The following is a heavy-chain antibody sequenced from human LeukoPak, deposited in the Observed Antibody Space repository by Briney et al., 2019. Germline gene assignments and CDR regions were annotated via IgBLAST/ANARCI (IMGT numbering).Heavy chain of an antibody. J-gene: IGHJ3*02. Sequence: GGSLRLSCAASGFTFSSYSMNWVRQAPGKGLEWVSSISSSSSYIYYADSVKGRFTISRDNAKNSLYLQMNSLRAEDTAVYYCASKYCSSTCCYDAFDIWGQGTMVTVSS. V-gene: IGHV3-21*01. CDR3: ASKYCSSTCCYDAFDI. CDR1: GFTFSSYS. D-gene: IGHD2-2*01. CDR2: ISSSSSYI.